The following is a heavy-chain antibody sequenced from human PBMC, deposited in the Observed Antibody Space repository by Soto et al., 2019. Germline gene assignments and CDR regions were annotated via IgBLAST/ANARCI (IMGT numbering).Heavy chain of an antibody. Sequence: QVQLVQSGAEVKKPGSSVKVSCKASGGTFSSYTISWVRQAPGQGLEWMGRIIPILGIANYAQKFQGRVTITADKSTSTAYMELSSLRSEDTAVYYCASCSGGSCPLQSAFDIWGQGTMVTVSS. D-gene: IGHD2-15*01. CDR3: ASCSGGSCPLQSAFDI. V-gene: IGHV1-69*02. CDR1: GGTFSSYT. CDR2: IIPILGIA. J-gene: IGHJ3*02.